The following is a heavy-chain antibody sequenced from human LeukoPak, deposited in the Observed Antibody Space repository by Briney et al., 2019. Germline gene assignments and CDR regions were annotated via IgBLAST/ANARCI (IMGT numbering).Heavy chain of an antibody. J-gene: IGHJ6*04. Sequence: SVKVSCKASGGTFSSYAISWVRQAPGQGLEWMGGIIPIFGTANHAQKFQGRVTITADESTSTAYMELGSLRSEDTAVYYCARSYGRLYYYYGMDVWGKGTTVTVSS. CDR2: IIPIFGTA. V-gene: IGHV1-69*13. D-gene: IGHD4-17*01. CDR3: ARSYGRLYYYYGMDV. CDR1: GGTFSSYA.